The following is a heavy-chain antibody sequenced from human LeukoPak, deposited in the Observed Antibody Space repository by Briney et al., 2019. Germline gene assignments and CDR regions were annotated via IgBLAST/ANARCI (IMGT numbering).Heavy chain of an antibody. V-gene: IGHV4-31*03. Sequence: PSETLSLTCTVSGGCISSGGYYWSWIRQHPGKGLEWIGYIYYGGSTYYNPSLKSRVTISVDTSKNQFSLKLSSVTAADTAVYYCAREGHDYGGNNGMDVWGQGTTVTVSS. D-gene: IGHD4-23*01. CDR2: IYYGGST. CDR3: AREGHDYGGNNGMDV. CDR1: GGCISSGGYY. J-gene: IGHJ6*02.